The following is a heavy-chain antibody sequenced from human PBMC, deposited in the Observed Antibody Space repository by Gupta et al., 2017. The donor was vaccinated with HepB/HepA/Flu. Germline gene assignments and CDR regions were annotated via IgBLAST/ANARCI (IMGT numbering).Heavy chain of an antibody. D-gene: IGHD2-2*01. Sequence: QVQLVESGGGVVQPGRSLRLACAASGFTFSSYGMHWVRQAPGKGLEWVAVISYDGSNKYYADSVKGRFTISRDNSKNTLYLQMNSLRAEDTAVYYCASILGYCSSTSCYGPFDYWGQGTLVTVSS. V-gene: IGHV3-30*03. CDR2: ISYDGSNK. J-gene: IGHJ4*02. CDR3: ASILGYCSSTSCYGPFDY. CDR1: GFTFSSYG.